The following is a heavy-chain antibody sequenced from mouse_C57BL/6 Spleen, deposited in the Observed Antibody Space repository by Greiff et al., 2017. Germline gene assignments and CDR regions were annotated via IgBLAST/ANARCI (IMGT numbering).Heavy chain of an antibody. CDR2: ISYDGSN. Sequence: EVQLQESGPGLVKPSQSLSLTCSVTGYSITSGYYWNWIRQFPGNKLEWMGYISYDGSNNYNPSLKNRISITRDTSKNQFFLKLNSVTTEDTATYYCARAWDFDYWGQGTTLTVSS. CDR3: ARAWDFDY. J-gene: IGHJ2*01. CDR1: GYSITSGYY. V-gene: IGHV3-6*01.